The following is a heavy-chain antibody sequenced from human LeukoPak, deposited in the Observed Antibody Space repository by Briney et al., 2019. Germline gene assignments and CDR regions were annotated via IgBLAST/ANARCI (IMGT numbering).Heavy chain of an antibody. V-gene: IGHV3-48*02. Sequence: PGGSLRLSCAASGFTFSIYSMNWVRQAPGKGLEWLSYISGSSSTIYYADSVKGRFTISRDNAKSSLYLQINSLRDEDSAVYYCARYSQSGDAFNSWGQGTMVTVSS. D-gene: IGHD2-21*01. CDR1: GFTFSIYS. J-gene: IGHJ3*02. CDR2: ISGSSSTI. CDR3: ARYSQSGDAFNS.